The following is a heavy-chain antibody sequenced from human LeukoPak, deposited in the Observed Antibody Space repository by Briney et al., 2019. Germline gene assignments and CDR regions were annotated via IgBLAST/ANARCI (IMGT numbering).Heavy chain of an antibody. CDR1: GYTFTSYY. CDR2: INPSGGST. D-gene: IGHD6-19*01. Sequence: ASVKVSCKASGYTFTSYYIHWVRQAPGRGLEWMGIINPSGGSTTYAQKFQGRVTMTRDTSTSTVYMELSSLRSEDTAVYYCARSSGCIDYWGQGALVTVSS. V-gene: IGHV1-46*01. CDR3: ARSSGCIDY. J-gene: IGHJ4*02.